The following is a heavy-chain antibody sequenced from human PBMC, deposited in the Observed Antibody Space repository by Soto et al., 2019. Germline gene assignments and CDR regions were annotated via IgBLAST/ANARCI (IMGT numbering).Heavy chain of an antibody. Sequence: SETLSLTCTVSGGSISSGGYYWSWIRQHPGKGLEWIGYIYYSGSTYYNPSLKSRVTISVDTSKNQFSLKLSSVTAADTAVYYCARGFGAAADDYFDYWGQGTLVTSPQ. CDR2: IYYSGST. D-gene: IGHD6-13*01. V-gene: IGHV4-31*03. CDR1: GGSISSGGYY. J-gene: IGHJ4*02. CDR3: ARGFGAAADDYFDY.